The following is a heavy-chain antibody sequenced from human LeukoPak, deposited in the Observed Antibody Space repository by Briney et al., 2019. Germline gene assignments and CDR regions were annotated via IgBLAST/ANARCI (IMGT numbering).Heavy chain of an antibody. CDR1: GYTFTSYD. D-gene: IGHD2-15*01. V-gene: IGHV1-8*01. CDR3: ARPYCSGGDCLRYFDL. J-gene: IGHJ2*01. CDR2: MNPISGNT. Sequence: ASVKVSCKASGYTFTSYDISWVRQATGQGLEWMGRMNPISGNTGYAQKFQGRVTMTRSTSISTAYMEPSSLRSEDTAVYYCARPYCSGGDCLRYFDLWGRGTLITVSS.